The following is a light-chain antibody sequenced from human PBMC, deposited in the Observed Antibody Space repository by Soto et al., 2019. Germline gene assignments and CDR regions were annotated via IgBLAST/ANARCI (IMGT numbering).Light chain of an antibody. CDR3: HQHGGSPET. V-gene: IGKV3-20*01. Sequence: EIVLTQSPGTLSLSPGERATLSCGASQSVSSSYLAWYQQAPRLLIYGASTRATGIPDRFSGSGSGTEFILTISGLEPEDSGIYHCHQHGGSPETFGQGTKVDIK. J-gene: IGKJ1*01. CDR1: QSVSSSY. CDR2: GAS.